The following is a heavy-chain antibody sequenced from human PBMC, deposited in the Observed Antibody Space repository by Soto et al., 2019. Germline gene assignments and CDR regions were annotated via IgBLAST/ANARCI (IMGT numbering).Heavy chain of an antibody. J-gene: IGHJ4*02. CDR1: GFTFRNYA. V-gene: IGHV3-23*01. CDR3: AKDRSSTSCYAFDY. D-gene: IGHD2-2*01. CDR2: ISGSGGTT. Sequence: EVQLLESGGGLVQPGGSLRLSCAASGFTFRNYAMSWARQAPGKGLEWVSAISGSGGTTHYADSVKARFTISRDNSKNTLYLQMNSLRVEDTAVDYCAKDRSSTSCYAFDYWGQGSLVTVSS.